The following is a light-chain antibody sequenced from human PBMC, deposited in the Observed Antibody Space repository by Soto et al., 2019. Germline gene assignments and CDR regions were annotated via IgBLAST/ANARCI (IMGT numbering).Light chain of an antibody. Sequence: QSALTQPASVSGSPGQSITLSCTGTSSDVGLYNLVSWYQQYPGKAPKLIIYEVDKRPSGISNRFSGSKSGNTASLTISGLQAEDEADYYCSSYAGSNNSAFGTGTKVTVL. J-gene: IGLJ1*01. CDR3: SSYAGSNNSA. V-gene: IGLV2-23*02. CDR2: EVD. CDR1: SSDVGLYNL.